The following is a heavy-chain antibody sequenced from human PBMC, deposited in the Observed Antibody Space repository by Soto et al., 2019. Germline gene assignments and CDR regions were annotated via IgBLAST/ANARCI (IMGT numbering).Heavy chain of an antibody. CDR1: GGSISSGDYY. J-gene: IGHJ4*02. V-gene: IGHV4-30-4*01. CDR3: AGWELLRGVDY. CDR2: IYYSGST. D-gene: IGHD1-26*01. Sequence: QVQLQESGPGLVKPSQTLSLTCTVSGGSISSGDYYWSWIRQPPGKGLEWIGYIYYSGSTYYNPSLQSRVTISVDTSKSQFSLKLSSVAAADTAVYYFAGWELLRGVDYWGQGTLVTVSS.